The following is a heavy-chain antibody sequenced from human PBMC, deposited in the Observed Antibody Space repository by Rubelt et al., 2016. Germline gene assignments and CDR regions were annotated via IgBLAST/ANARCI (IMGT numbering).Heavy chain of an antibody. Sequence: QVQLQESGPGLVKPSETLSLTCTVSGGSISSSSYYWGWIRPPPGKGLEWIGSISYSGSTYYNPSLKSRVTISVDTVKNKFSRKLRSVTAADTDVYYWARDVGDGYNYVYWGQGTLVTVSS. D-gene: IGHD5-24*01. CDR1: GGSISSSSYY. CDR3: ARDVGDGYNYVY. J-gene: IGHJ4*02. V-gene: IGHV4-39*07. CDR2: ISYSGST.